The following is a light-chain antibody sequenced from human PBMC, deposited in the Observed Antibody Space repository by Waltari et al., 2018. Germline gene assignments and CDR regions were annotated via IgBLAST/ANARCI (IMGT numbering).Light chain of an antibody. V-gene: IGKV3-11*01. CDR2: DAS. J-gene: IGKJ3*01. CDR1: QSVTNY. CDR3: QERSNWVFT. Sequence: EIVLTQSPATLSLSPGERATLSCMASQSVTNYLAWYQQKPGQAPRLLIYDASNRATGIPARFSGSGSGTDFTLTISSLEPEDFAVYYCQERSNWVFTFGPGTKVDI.